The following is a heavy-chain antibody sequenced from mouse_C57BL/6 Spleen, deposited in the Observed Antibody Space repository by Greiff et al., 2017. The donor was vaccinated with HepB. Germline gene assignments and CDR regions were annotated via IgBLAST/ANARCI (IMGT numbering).Heavy chain of an antibody. J-gene: IGHJ2*01. D-gene: IGHD2-1*01. CDR3: IIYYGNYDY. CDR2: IDPEDGDT. Sequence: KQSGAALARPGASLKLSCTASGFNIKDYYMHWVKQRPEQGLEWIGRIDPEDGDTEYAPKFQGKATMTADTSSNTAYLQLSSLTSEDTAVYYCIIYYGNYDYWGQGTTLTVSS. CDR1: GFNIKDYY. V-gene: IGHV14-1*01.